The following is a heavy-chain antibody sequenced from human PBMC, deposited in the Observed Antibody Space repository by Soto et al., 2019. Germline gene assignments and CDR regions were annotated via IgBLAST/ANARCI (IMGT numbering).Heavy chain of an antibody. CDR3: ASMFLGYYYMDV. CDR2: ISSSSSYI. J-gene: IGHJ6*03. Sequence: GGSLRLSCAASGFTFSSYSMNWVRQAPGKGLEWVSSISSSSSYIYYADSVKGRFTISRDNAKNSLYLQMNSLRAEDTAVYYCASMFLGYYYMDVWGKGTTVTVSS. CDR1: GFTFSSYS. D-gene: IGHD3-10*02. V-gene: IGHV3-21*01.